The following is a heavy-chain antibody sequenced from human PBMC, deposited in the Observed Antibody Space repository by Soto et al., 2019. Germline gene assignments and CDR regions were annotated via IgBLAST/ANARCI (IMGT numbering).Heavy chain of an antibody. CDR2: IDWDDNK. V-gene: IGHV2-70*01. CDR3: ARTPGYDFLTGYWWGYFDY. J-gene: IGHJ4*02. D-gene: IGHD3-9*01. Sequence: GSGPTLVNPTQTLTLTCTFSGFSLSTSGMCVSWIRQPPGKALEWLSLIDWDDNKYYKPSLQTRLTISKDSSKNQVVLTMTNMDPVDTATYFCARTPGYDFLTGYWWGYFDYWGQGALVTVSS. CDR1: GFSLSTSGMC.